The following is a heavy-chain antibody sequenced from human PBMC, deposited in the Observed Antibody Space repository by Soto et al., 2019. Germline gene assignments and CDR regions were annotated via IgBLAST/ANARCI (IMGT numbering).Heavy chain of an antibody. Sequence: QVQLVESGGGLVKPGGSLRLSCAASGFTFSDYYMSWIRQAPGKGLEWVSYISSSGSTIYYADSVKGRFTISRDNAKNSLYLQMNSLRAEDTAVYYCARDETAYCSCGSCKYYYYYYMDVWGKGTTVTVSS. CDR3: ARDETAYCSCGSCKYYYYYYMDV. CDR2: ISSSGSTI. V-gene: IGHV3-11*01. J-gene: IGHJ6*03. CDR1: GFTFSDYY. D-gene: IGHD2-15*01.